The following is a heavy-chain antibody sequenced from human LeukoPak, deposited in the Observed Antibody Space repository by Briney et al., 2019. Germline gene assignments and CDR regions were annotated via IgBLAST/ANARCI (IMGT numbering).Heavy chain of an antibody. CDR2: IYYSGST. CDR3: ARAYCSSTSCSDYYYYGMDV. V-gene: IGHV4-59*01. J-gene: IGHJ6*02. CDR1: GGSFTNYH. D-gene: IGHD2-2*01. Sequence: PSESLSLTCAVYGGSFTNYHWSWIRQPPGKGLEWIGYIYYSGSTNYNPSLKSRVTISVDTSKNQFSLKLSSVTAADTAVYYCARAYCSSTSCSDYYYYGMDVWGQGTTVTVSS.